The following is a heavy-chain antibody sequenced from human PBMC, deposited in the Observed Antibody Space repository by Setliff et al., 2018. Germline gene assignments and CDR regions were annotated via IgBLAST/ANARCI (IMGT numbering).Heavy chain of an antibody. Sequence: SVKVSCKASGGTFSSYAISWVRQAPGQGLEWMGGIIPIFGTANYAQKFQGRVTITADESTSTACMGLSSLRSEDTAVYYCASSRDYNFWSGYYSPLDYWGQGTLVTVSS. CDR1: GGTFSSYA. CDR2: IIPIFGTA. D-gene: IGHD3-3*01. V-gene: IGHV1-69*13. CDR3: ASSRDYNFWSGYYSPLDY. J-gene: IGHJ4*02.